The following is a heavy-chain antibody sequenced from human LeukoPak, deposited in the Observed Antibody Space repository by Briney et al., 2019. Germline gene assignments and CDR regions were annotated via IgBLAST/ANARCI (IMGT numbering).Heavy chain of an antibody. CDR1: GGSISTTNYY. D-gene: IGHD3-22*01. CDR3: ARLLYDVSEHETYYFDH. V-gene: IGHV4-39*01. CDR2: IYYSGST. Sequence: SETLSHTCIVSGGSISTTNYYWGWIRQPPGKGLEWIGTIYYSGSTNYNPSLKSRVTISVDTSKNQFSLRLTSVTAADTAVYYCARLLYDVSEHETYYFDHWGQGTLVTVSS. J-gene: IGHJ4*02.